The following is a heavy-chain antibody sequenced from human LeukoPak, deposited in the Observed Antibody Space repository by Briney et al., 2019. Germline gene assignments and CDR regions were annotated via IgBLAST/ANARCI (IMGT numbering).Heavy chain of an antibody. CDR2: ISYDGSNK. V-gene: IGHV3-30*03. D-gene: IGHD3-3*01. CDR1: GFTVSSNY. J-gene: IGHJ4*02. Sequence: GGSLRLSCAASGFTVSSNYVSWVRQAPGKGLEWVAVISYDGSNKYYADSVKGRFTISRDNSKNTLYLQMNSLRAEDTAVYYCARGSDYDFWSGYFNWGQGTLVTVSS. CDR3: ARGSDYDFWSGYFN.